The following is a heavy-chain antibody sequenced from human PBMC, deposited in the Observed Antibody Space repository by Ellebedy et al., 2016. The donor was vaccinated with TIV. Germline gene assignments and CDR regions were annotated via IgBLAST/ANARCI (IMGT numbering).Heavy chain of an antibody. V-gene: IGHV3-30*02. J-gene: IGHJ4*02. D-gene: IGHD2-21*02. CDR3: ATESGDSFRQSLEC. CDR2: IRYDDGSKQ. Sequence: PGGSLRLSCTVSGVTFRIHGMHWVRQAPGKGLEWLGLIRYDDGSKQYYADSVRGRFTISRDISNNTVYLRMNSLRAEDTALYYCATESGDSFRQSLECWGQGTLVTVSS. CDR1: GVTFRIHG.